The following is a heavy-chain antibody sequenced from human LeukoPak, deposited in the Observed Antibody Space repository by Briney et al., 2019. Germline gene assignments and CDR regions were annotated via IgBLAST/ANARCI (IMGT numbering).Heavy chain of an antibody. D-gene: IGHD5-12*01. Sequence: SETLSLTCTVSGGSIRSNSYYWGLIRQRPGKGLEWIGYIYYTGSTCYNPSLMSRVTISVDTSRNQFSLQVTSVSAADTALYYCARSYSGYAIAWGQGALVTVSS. CDR3: ARSYSGYAIA. CDR2: IYYTGST. J-gene: IGHJ5*02. CDR1: GGSIRSNSYY. V-gene: IGHV4-31*03.